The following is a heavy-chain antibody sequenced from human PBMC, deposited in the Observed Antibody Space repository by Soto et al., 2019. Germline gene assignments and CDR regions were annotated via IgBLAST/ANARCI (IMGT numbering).Heavy chain of an antibody. D-gene: IGHD3-22*01. CDR1: GGSISSGGYY. CDR2: IYYSGST. J-gene: IGHJ4*02. CDR3: ASRQISYYYDSSGHPFDY. Sequence: SETLSLTCTVSGGSISSGGYYWSWIRQHPGKGLEWIGYIYYSGSTYYNPSLKSRVTISVDTSKNQFSLKLSSVTAADTAVYYCASRQISYYYDSSGHPFDYWGQGTLVTVSS. V-gene: IGHV4-31*03.